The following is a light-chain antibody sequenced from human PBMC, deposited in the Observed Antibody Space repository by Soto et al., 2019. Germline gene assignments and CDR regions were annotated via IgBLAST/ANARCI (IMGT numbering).Light chain of an antibody. CDR2: EAF. CDR3: CSYAGSTTLYV. Sequence: QSALTQPASVSGSPVQSITISCTGTSSDVGSYNLVSWYQQHPGTAPKLMIYEAFKRPSGVSNRFSGSKSGDTASLTISGLQAEDEADYYCCSYAGSTTLYVFGTGTKLTVL. CDR1: SSDVGSYNL. J-gene: IGLJ1*01. V-gene: IGLV2-23*01.